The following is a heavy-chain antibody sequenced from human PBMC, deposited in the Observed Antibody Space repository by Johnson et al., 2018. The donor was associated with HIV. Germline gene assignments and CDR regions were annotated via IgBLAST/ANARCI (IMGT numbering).Heavy chain of an antibody. CDR3: ARAIGNWDAFDI. J-gene: IGHJ3*02. V-gene: IGHV3-30*19. Sequence: QVQLVESGGGVVQPGRSLRLSCAASGFTFSSYGMHWVHQAPGKGLEWVASFSYDGSNKYYADSVKGRFTISRDNSKNTLYLQRNSLRAEDTAVYYGARAIGNWDAFDIWGQGTMVTVSS. CDR2: FSYDGSNK. D-gene: IGHD7-27*01. CDR1: GFTFSSYG.